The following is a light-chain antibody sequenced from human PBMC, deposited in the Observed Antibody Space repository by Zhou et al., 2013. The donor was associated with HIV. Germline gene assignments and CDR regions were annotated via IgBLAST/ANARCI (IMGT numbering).Light chain of an antibody. V-gene: IGKV1-27*01. Sequence: DIQMTQSPSSLSASVGDRVTITCRASQVISNYLAWYQQKPGKVPKLLIYAASTLQSGVPSRFSGSGSGTEFTLTISSLQLEDFATYFCRQHNTVPQTFGQGTKVEIK. CDR1: QVISNY. J-gene: IGKJ1*01. CDR2: AAS. CDR3: RQHNTVPQT.